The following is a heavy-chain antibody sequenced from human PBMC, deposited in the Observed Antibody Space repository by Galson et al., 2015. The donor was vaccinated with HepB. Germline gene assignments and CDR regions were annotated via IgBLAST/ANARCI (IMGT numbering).Heavy chain of an antibody. CDR2: IIPILGIA. CDR3: ARDSVLFPPYYCYGMDV. Sequence: SVKVSCKASGGTFSSYTITWVRQAPGQGLEWMGRIIPILGIANYAQKFQGRISITADTSTSTAYMDLSSLRSEDTAVYYCARDSVLFPPYYCYGMDVWGQGTTVTVSS. D-gene: IGHD2-8*01. J-gene: IGHJ6*02. CDR1: GGTFSSYT. V-gene: IGHV1-69*04.